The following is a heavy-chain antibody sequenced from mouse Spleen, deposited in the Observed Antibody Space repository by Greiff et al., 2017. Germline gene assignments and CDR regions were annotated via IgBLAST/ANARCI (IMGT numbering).Heavy chain of an antibody. D-gene: IGHD2-3*01. V-gene: IGHV1-81*01. J-gene: IGHJ2*01. CDR3: ARSGGYYAFDY. CDR1: GYTFTSYG. Sequence: QVQLKQSGAELARPGASVKLSCKASGYTFTSYGISWVKQRTGQGLEWIGEIYPRSGNTYYNEKFKGKATLTADKSSSTAYMELRSLTSEDSAVYFCARSGGYYAFDYWGQGTTLTVSS. CDR2: IYPRSGNT.